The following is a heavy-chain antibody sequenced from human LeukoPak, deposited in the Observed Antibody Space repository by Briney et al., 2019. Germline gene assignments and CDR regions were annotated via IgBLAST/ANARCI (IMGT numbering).Heavy chain of an antibody. V-gene: IGHV1-18*01. Sequence: GASVKVSCKASGYTFTSYGISWVRQAPGQGLEWMGWISAYNGNTNYAQKLQGRVTMTRDTSTSTVYMELSSLRSEDTAVYYCARVQPQNYDSSGYPETFDIWGQGTMVTVSS. J-gene: IGHJ3*02. D-gene: IGHD3-22*01. CDR2: ISAYNGNT. CDR3: ARVQPQNYDSSGYPETFDI. CDR1: GYTFTSYG.